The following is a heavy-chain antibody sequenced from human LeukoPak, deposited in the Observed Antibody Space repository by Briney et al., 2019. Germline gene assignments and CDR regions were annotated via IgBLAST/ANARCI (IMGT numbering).Heavy chain of an antibody. V-gene: IGHV1-69*05. Sequence: GASVKVSCTASGGTFSSYAISWVRQAPGQGLEWMGGIIPIFGTANYAQKFQGRVTITTDESTSTAYMELSSLRSEDTAVYYCARESSSSSGYYYYYMDVWGEGTTVTVSS. D-gene: IGHD6-6*01. CDR1: GGTFSSYA. J-gene: IGHJ6*03. CDR3: ARESSSSSGYYYYYMDV. CDR2: IIPIFGTA.